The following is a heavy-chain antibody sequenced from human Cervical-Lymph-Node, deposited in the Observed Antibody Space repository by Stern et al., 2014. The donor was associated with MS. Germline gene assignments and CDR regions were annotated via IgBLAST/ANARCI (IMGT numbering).Heavy chain of an antibody. CDR1: GFTFRSYW. D-gene: IGHD7-27*01. CDR2: IKPDGSEK. J-gene: IGHJ3*02. Sequence: EMQLVESGGGLVQPGGSLRLSCAASGFTFRSYWMTWVRQAPGKGLGWVANIKPDGSEKYYVDSVKGRFTISRDNAKNSLYLQMNSLRAEDTAVYYCTRSNRGAFDIWGQGTMVTVSS. CDR3: TRSNRGAFDI. V-gene: IGHV3-7*01.